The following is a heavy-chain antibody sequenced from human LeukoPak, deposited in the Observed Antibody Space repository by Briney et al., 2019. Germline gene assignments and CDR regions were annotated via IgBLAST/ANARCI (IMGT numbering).Heavy chain of an antibody. D-gene: IGHD3-3*01. CDR2: IYPGDSDA. V-gene: IGHV5-51*01. CDR1: GSTFSSYW. Sequence: GESLQISCQVSGSTFSSYWIAWVRQGSGKGLEWMGIIYPGDSDARYSPSFEGQVAFSVDKSIRTAYLQWSRLNASDTAMYYCARLARDTIASAGADYWGQGTLVTVSS. CDR3: ARLARDTIASAGADY. J-gene: IGHJ4*02.